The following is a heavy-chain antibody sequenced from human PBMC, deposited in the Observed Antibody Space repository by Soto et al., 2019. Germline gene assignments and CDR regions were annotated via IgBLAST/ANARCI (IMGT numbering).Heavy chain of an antibody. D-gene: IGHD5-12*01. Sequence: GGSLRLSCAASGFTFSSYAMSWVRQAPGKGLEWVSAISGGGGSTYYADSVKGRFTISRDNSKNTLYLQMNSLRAEDTAVYYCAKDLKGWLQFGPFDYWGQGTLVTVSS. CDR1: GFTFSSYA. J-gene: IGHJ4*02. CDR2: ISGGGGST. V-gene: IGHV3-23*01. CDR3: AKDLKGWLQFGPFDY.